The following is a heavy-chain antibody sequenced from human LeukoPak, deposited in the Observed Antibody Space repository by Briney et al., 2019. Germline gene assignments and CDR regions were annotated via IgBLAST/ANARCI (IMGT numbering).Heavy chain of an antibody. CDR3: AARGYYGSGSFWFDP. Sequence: SVKVSCKSSGGTFSSYAISWVRQAPGQGLEGMGGIIPIFGTANYAQKFQGRVTITADKSTSTAYMELSSLRSEDTAVYYCAARGYYGSGSFWFDPWGQGTLVTVSS. V-gene: IGHV1-69*06. D-gene: IGHD3-10*01. CDR1: GGTFSSYA. J-gene: IGHJ5*02. CDR2: IIPIFGTA.